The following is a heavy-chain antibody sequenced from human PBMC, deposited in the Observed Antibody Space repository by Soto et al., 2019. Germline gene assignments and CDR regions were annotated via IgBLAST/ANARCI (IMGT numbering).Heavy chain of an antibody. CDR1: GCTFSSYT. CDR3: ASSVPTQGDAFDI. V-gene: IGHV1-18*01. D-gene: IGHD6-6*01. J-gene: IGHJ3*02. CDR2: ISAYNGNT. Sequence: ASVKVSCKASGCTFSSYTISWVRQAPGQGLEWMGWISAYNGNTNYAQKLQGRVTMTTDTSTSTAYMELRSQRSDDTAVYYCASSVPTQGDAFDIWGQGTMVTVSS.